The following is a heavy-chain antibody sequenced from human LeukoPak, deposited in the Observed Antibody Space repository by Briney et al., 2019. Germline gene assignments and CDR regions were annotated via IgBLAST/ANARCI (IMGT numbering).Heavy chain of an antibody. CDR3: ARHKTYYYDSSGYYYGAPDAFDI. J-gene: IGHJ3*02. V-gene: IGHV4-39*01. Sequence: SETLSLTRTVSGGSISSSSYYWGWIRQPPGKGLEWIGSIYYSGSTYYNPSLKSRVTISVDTSENQFSLKLSSVTAADTAVYYCARHKTYYYDSSGYYYGAPDAFDIWGQGTMVTVSS. D-gene: IGHD3-22*01. CDR1: GGSISSSSYY. CDR2: IYYSGST.